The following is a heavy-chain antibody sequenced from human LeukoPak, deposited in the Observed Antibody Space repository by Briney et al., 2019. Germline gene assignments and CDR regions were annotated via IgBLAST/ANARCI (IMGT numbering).Heavy chain of an antibody. J-gene: IGHJ4*02. CDR1: GFTFTSSA. CDR2: IVVGSGNT. D-gene: IGHD5-12*01. Sequence: SVKVSCKASGFTFTSSAMQWVRQARGQRLEWIGWIVVGSGNTNYAQKFQERVTITRDMSTSTAYMELSSLRSEDTAVYYCAATLRGYSGYKTLDYWGQGTLVTVPS. V-gene: IGHV1-58*02. CDR3: AATLRGYSGYKTLDY.